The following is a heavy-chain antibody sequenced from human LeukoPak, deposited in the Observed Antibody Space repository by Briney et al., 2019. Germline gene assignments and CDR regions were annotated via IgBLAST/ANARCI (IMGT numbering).Heavy chain of an antibody. D-gene: IGHD3-9*01. J-gene: IGHJ3*02. V-gene: IGHV1-69*13. CDR1: GGTFSSYA. CDR3: ARDRVLRYFDWLLATDERWAFDI. Sequence: SVKVSCKASGGTFSSYAISWVRQAPGQGLEWMGGIIPIFGTANYAQKFQGRVTITADESTSTAYMELSSLRSEDTAVYYCARDRVLRYFDWLLATDERWAFDIWGQGTMVTVSS. CDR2: IIPIFGTA.